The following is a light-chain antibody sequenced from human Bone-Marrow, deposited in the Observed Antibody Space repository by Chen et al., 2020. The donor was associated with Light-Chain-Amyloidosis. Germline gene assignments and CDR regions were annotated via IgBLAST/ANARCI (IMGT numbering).Light chain of an antibody. J-gene: IGLJ2*01. Sequence: YELTQPPSVQVSPGQTARITCSGDDLPTKYAYWYQQKPGQAPVLVIHRDTERPSGISERFSGSSSGTTATLTISGVQAEDEADYHCQSADSSGTYEVIFGGGTKLTVL. CDR1: DLPTKY. CDR2: RDT. V-gene: IGLV3-25*03. CDR3: QSADSSGTYEVI.